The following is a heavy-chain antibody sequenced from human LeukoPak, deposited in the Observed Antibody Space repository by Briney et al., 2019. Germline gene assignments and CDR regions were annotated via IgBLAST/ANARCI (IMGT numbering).Heavy chain of an antibody. J-gene: IGHJ4*02. CDR1: VGTFSSYA. CDR3: ASRPDQHLLYYFDY. CDR2: IIPIFGTA. Sequence: SVKVSCKASVGTFSSYAISWVRQAPRQGLEWMGGIIPIFGTANYAQKFQGRVTITADESTSTAYMELSSLRSDDTAVYYCASRPDQHLLYYFDYWGQGALVTVSS. V-gene: IGHV1-69*01. D-gene: IGHD2-15*01.